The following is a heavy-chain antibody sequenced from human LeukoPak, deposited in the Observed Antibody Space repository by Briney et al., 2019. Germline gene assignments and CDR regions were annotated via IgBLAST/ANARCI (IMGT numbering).Heavy chain of an antibody. CDR2: IRYDGSNK. Sequence: PGGSLRLSCAASGFTFSSYGMHWVRQAPGKGLEWVAFIRYDGSNKYYADSVKGRFTISRDNSKNTLYLQMNSLRAEDTAVYYCGVFGYCSSTSCLATNAFDIWGQGTMVTVSS. J-gene: IGHJ3*02. V-gene: IGHV3-30*02. CDR1: GFTFSSYG. D-gene: IGHD2-2*03. CDR3: GVFGYCSSTSCLATNAFDI.